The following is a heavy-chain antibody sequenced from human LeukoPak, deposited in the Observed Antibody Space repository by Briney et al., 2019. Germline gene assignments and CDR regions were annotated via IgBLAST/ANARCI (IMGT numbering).Heavy chain of an antibody. Sequence: ASVKVSCKASGYTFTGYYMHWVRQAPGQGLEWMGWISPNSGGTNYAQKFQGRVTMTRDTSISTAYMELSRLRSDDTAVYYCARAFSAFDAFDIWGQGTMVTVSS. CDR2: ISPNSGGT. CDR3: ARAFSAFDAFDI. V-gene: IGHV1-2*02. J-gene: IGHJ3*02. D-gene: IGHD6-19*01. CDR1: GYTFTGYY.